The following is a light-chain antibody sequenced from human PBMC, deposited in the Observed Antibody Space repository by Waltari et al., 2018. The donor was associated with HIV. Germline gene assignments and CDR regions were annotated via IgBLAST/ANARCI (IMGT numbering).Light chain of an antibody. J-gene: IGKJ4*01. V-gene: IGKV3-11*01. Sequence: EIVLTQSPATLSLSPGERATLSCRASQSVTSLLDWYQQKPGQVPRLLIYDASYRATGIPARFSGSGSGTDFTLSISSLEPDDFAVYYCQQRSSWPLTFGGGTKVEIK. CDR2: DAS. CDR3: QQRSSWPLT. CDR1: QSVTSL.